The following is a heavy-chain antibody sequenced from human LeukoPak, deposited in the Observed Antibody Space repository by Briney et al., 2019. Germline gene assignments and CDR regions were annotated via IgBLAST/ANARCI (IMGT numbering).Heavy chain of an antibody. CDR3: AREFVVPAAKAIYYFDY. CDR2: IYYSGTT. D-gene: IGHD2-2*01. J-gene: IGHJ4*02. Sequence: PSETLSLTCTVSGGSISSSTYYWAWVRQPPGKGLEWIASIYYSGTTYYNPSLKSRVTISVDKSKNQFSLKLSSVTAADTAVYYCAREFVVPAAKAIYYFDYWGQGTLVTVSS. V-gene: IGHV4-39*07. CDR1: GGSISSSTYY.